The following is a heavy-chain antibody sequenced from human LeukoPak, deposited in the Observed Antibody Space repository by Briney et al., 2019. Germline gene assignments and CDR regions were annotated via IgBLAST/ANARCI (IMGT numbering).Heavy chain of an antibody. J-gene: IGHJ5*02. D-gene: IGHD6-13*01. Sequence: GESLKISCKGSGYTFTSYDINWVRQATGQGLEWMGWMNPNSGNTGYAQKFQGRVTMTRNTSISTAYMELSSLGSEDTAVYYCARVEGFRYSSSSGWFDPWGQGTLVTVSS. CDR1: GYTFTSYD. V-gene: IGHV1-8*01. CDR2: MNPNSGNT. CDR3: ARVEGFRYSSSSGWFDP.